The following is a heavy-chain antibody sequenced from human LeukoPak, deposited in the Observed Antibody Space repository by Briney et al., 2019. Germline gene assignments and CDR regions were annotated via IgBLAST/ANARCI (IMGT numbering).Heavy chain of an antibody. CDR3: AKDPYVYVWGSYRSN. CDR1: GFTFSSYA. J-gene: IGHJ4*02. CDR2: ISGSGDST. V-gene: IGHV3-23*01. D-gene: IGHD3-16*02. Sequence: GGSLRLSCAASGFTFSSYAMNWVRQGPGKGLEWVSGISGSGDSTYYADSVKGRFTISRDNSKNTLYLQMNSLRADDTAVYYCAKDPYVYVWGSYRSNWGQGTLVTVSS.